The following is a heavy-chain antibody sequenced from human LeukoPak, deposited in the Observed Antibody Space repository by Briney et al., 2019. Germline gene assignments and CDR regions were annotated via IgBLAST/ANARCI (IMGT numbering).Heavy chain of an antibody. J-gene: IGHJ4*02. CDR3: ASPKTPSGSYGDFDY. D-gene: IGHD1-26*01. Sequence: PGGSLRLSCAASGFTFSSYSMNWVRQAPGKGLEWVSSISSSSSYIYYADSVKGRFTISRDNAKNSLYLQMNSLRAEDTAVYYCASPKTPSGSYGDFDYRGQGTLVTVSS. CDR1: GFTFSSYS. CDR2: ISSSSSYI. V-gene: IGHV3-21*04.